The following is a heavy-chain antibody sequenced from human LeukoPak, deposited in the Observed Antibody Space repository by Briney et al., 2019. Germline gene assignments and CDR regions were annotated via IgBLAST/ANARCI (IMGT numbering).Heavy chain of an antibody. CDR3: AKDSGDLDDIVVVVAAPSDY. V-gene: IGHV1-46*01. Sequence: ASVKVSCKASGYTFTSYYMYWVRQAPGQGLEWMGIINPNRGSTSYAQKFQGRVTMTRDMSTSTVYMELSSLRSEDTAVYYCAKDSGDLDDIVVVVAAPSDYWGQGTLVTVSS. CDR1: GYTFTSYY. CDR2: INPNRGST. J-gene: IGHJ4*02. D-gene: IGHD2-15*01.